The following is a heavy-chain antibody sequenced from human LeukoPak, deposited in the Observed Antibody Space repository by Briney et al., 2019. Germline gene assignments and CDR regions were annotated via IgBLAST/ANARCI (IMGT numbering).Heavy chain of an antibody. D-gene: IGHD3-10*02. V-gene: IGHV3-72*01. CDR2: IRNRPKSYTT. CDR1: VFTFTEHF. J-gene: IGHJ5*02. CDR3: SISYVPGKDAYFDL. Sequence: GGSLRLSCATSVFTFTEHFMDWVRQAPGRGVDWVARIRNRPKSYTTEYAACVKGRFTISRDGSKRSLFLQMSGLRTEDTAMYYCSISYVPGKDAYFDLRGQGTLVNVSS.